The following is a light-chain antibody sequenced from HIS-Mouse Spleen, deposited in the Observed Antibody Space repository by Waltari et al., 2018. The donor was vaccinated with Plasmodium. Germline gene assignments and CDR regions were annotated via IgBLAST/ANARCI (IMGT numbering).Light chain of an antibody. CDR3: QQYGSSGT. J-gene: IGKJ1*01. CDR1: HSVSSSY. CDR2: GAS. V-gene: IGKV3-20*01. Sequence: EIVLTQSPGTLSLSPGERATLSCRASHSVSSSYLAWYQQKPGQAPRLLIYGASSRATGIPGRFSGSGSGTDFTLTISRLEPEDFAVYYCQQYGSSGTFGQGTKVEIK.